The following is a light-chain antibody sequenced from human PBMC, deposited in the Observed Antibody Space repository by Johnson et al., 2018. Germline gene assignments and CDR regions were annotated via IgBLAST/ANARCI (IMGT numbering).Light chain of an antibody. V-gene: IGLV1-51*02. J-gene: IGLJ1*01. CDR2: ENN. CDR3: GTWDSSLSAVNV. Sequence: QSVLTQPPSVSAAPGQKVTISCSGSSSNIGNNYVSWYQQLPGTAPKLLIYENNKRPSGIPDRFSGSKSGTSATLAITGLPTGDEADYYCGTWDSSLSAVNVFGTGTKVTVL. CDR1: SSNIGNNY.